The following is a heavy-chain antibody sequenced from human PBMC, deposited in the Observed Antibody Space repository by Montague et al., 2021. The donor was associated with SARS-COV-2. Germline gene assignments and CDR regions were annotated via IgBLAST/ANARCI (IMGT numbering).Heavy chain of an antibody. CDR2: LSYDERNQ. CDR1: GFPISNYV. J-gene: IGHJ4*02. Sequence: RSLSFSASGFPISNYVLHWVRQAPGKGLEWVALLSYDERNQYYADSVKGRFTITRDNSKTTLYLQMNSLTIDDTAVYYCAKGRTIIINSPFDYWGQGTPVTVSS. D-gene: IGHD4-23*01. V-gene: IGHV3-30*04. CDR3: AKGRTIIINSPFDY.